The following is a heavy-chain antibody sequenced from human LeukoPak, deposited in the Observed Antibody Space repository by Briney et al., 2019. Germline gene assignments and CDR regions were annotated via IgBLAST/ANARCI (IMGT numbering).Heavy chain of an antibody. Sequence: SSETLSLTCTVSGGSISSSSYYWGWIRQPPGKGLEWIGYIYHSGSTYYNPSLKSRVTISVDRSKNQFSLKLSSVTAADTAVYYCARDRVAEYSGSHSGAFDIWGQGTMVTVSS. V-gene: IGHV4-39*07. D-gene: IGHD1-26*01. CDR2: IYHSGST. CDR3: ARDRVAEYSGSHSGAFDI. CDR1: GGSISSSSYY. J-gene: IGHJ3*02.